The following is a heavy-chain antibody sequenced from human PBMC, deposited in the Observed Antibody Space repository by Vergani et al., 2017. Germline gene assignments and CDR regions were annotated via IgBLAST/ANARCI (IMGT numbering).Heavy chain of an antibody. D-gene: IGHD2-15*01. CDR3: VRARCSAPCFMSNWFDS. CDR2: IKSDGSIT. J-gene: IGHJ5*01. Sequence: EVQLVESGGGLIHPGGSLRLSCEGSGFSFSGYWTHWVRQSPEKGLVWVSRIKSDGSITNYADSVKGRFTISRDNAKNTLYLEMNSLRGDDTAIYYCVRARCSAPCFMSNWFDSWGQGTLVTVSS. V-gene: IGHV3-74*01. CDR1: GFSFSGYW.